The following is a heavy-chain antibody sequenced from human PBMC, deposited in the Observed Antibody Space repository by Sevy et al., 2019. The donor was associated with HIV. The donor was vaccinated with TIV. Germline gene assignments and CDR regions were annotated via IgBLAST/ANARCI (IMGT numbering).Heavy chain of an antibody. V-gene: IGHV3-23*01. D-gene: IGHD3-22*01. CDR2: ISGSGGST. Sequence: GGSLRLSCAASGFTFSSYAMSWVRQAPGKGLEWVSAISGSGGSTYYADSVKGRFTSSRDNSKNTLYLQMNSLRAEDTAVYYCAKEGGYYYDSSGYYDYWGQGTLVTVSS. CDR3: AKEGGYYYDSSGYYDY. CDR1: GFTFSSYA. J-gene: IGHJ4*02.